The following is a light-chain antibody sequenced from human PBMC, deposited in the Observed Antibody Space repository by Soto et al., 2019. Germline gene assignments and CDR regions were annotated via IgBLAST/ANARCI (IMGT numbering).Light chain of an antibody. CDR2: GAV. CDR3: QQYNAWPRT. CDR1: QSVGGD. V-gene: IGKV3-15*01. Sequence: EGVMTQSPVTLSVSPGERATLSCRASQSVGGDLAWYQQTPGQTPRLLIYGAVTRATGVAARFSGAGSGTEFTPAVDSLQSEDVAIYYCQQYNAWPRTFGKGMKLEI. J-gene: IGKJ2*01.